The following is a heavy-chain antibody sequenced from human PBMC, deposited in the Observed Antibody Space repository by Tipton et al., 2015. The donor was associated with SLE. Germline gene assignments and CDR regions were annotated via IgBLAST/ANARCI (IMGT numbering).Heavy chain of an antibody. V-gene: IGHV4-59*01. CDR1: GGSISSYY. D-gene: IGHD7-27*01. J-gene: IGHJ6*02. CDR3: AREPTGDTYYYYGMDV. CDR2: IYYSGST. Sequence: TLSLTCTVSGGSISSYYWSWIRQPPGKGLEWIGYIYYSGSTNYNPSLKSRVTISVDTSKNQFSLNLSSVTAADTAVYYCAREPTGDTYYYYGMDVWGQGTPVTVSS.